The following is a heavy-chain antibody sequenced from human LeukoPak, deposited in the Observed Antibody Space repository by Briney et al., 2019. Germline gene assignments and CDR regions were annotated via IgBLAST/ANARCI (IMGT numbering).Heavy chain of an antibody. CDR2: IKEDGSRE. Sequence: GGSLRLSCAASEFTFSRYWMSWVRQAPGRGLEWVGNIKEDGSREYYADSVKGRFTISRDNAKNSLYLQINSLRVEDTAVYYCARDSPVYGSYSAWGQGTLVTVSS. J-gene: IGHJ5*02. CDR1: EFTFSRYW. V-gene: IGHV3-7*01. D-gene: IGHD6-6*01. CDR3: ARDSPVYGSYSA.